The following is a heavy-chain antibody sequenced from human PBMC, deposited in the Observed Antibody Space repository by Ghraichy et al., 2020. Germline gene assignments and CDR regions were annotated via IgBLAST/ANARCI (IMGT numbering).Heavy chain of an antibody. CDR1: GFTFSSYW. CDR3: ARRYYYDSSGYYHELDY. Sequence: GGSRRLSCVASGFTFSSYWMHWVRQAPGKGLVWVSRINSDGSSTSYADSVKGRFTISRDNAKNTLYLQMNSLRAEDTAVYYCARRYYYDSSGYYHELDYWGQGTLVTVSS. V-gene: IGHV3-74*01. D-gene: IGHD3-22*01. J-gene: IGHJ4*02. CDR2: INSDGSST.